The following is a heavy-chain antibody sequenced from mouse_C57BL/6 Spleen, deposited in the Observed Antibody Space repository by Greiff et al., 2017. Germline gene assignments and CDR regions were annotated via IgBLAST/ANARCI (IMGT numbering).Heavy chain of an antibody. D-gene: IGHD1-1*01. V-gene: IGHV1-52*01. Sequence: QVQLQQPGAELVRPGSSVKLSCKASGYTFTSYWMHWVKQRPIQGLEWIGNIDPSDSETHYTQKFKDKATLTVDKSSSTAYMQLSSLTSEDSAVYYCARNYYGSSSFAYWGQGTLVTVSA. J-gene: IGHJ3*01. CDR3: ARNYYGSSSFAY. CDR2: IDPSDSET. CDR1: GYTFTSYW.